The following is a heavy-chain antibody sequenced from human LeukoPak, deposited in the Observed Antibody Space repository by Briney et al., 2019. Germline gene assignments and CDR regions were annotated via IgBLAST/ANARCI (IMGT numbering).Heavy chain of an antibody. CDR1: GFTVSSNY. D-gene: IGHD5-24*01. V-gene: IGHV3-66*02. Sequence: PGGSLRLPCAASGFTVSSNYMSWVRQAPGKGLEWVSVIYSGGSTYYADSAKGRFTISRDNSKNTLYLQMNSLRAEDTAVYYCARVVDGYNVYYYYYMDVWGKGTTVTVSS. CDR2: IYSGGST. CDR3: ARVVDGYNVYYYYYMDV. J-gene: IGHJ6*03.